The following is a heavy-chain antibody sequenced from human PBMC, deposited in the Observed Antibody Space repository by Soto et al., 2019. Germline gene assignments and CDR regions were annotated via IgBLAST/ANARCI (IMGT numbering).Heavy chain of an antibody. D-gene: IGHD2-15*01. CDR3: ARQLLYGMDV. CDR2: IYYSGST. Sequence: SETLSLTCTVSGGSISSSSYYWGWIRQPPGKGLEWIGSIYYSGSTYYNPSLKSRVTISVDTSKNQFSLKLSSVTAADTAVYYCARQLLYGMDVWGQGTTVTVSS. CDR1: GGSISSSSYY. J-gene: IGHJ6*02. V-gene: IGHV4-39*01.